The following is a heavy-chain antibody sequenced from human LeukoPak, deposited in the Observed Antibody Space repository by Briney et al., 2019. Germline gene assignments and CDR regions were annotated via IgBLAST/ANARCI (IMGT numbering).Heavy chain of an antibody. CDR2: INHSGST. CDR3: ARGPFALYGSGSYYRI. J-gene: IGHJ4*02. V-gene: IGHV4-34*01. Sequence: PSETLSLTCAVYGGSFSGYYWGWIRQPPGKGLEWIGEINHSGSTNYNPSLKSRVTISVDTSKNQFSLKLSSVTAADTAVYYCARGPFALYGSGSYYRIWGQGTLVTVSS. CDR1: GGSFSGYY. D-gene: IGHD3-10*01.